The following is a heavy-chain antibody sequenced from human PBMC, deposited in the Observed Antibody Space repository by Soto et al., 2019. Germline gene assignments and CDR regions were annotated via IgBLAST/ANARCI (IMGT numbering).Heavy chain of an antibody. CDR3: ARWRYFERAQQFDP. J-gene: IGHJ5*02. V-gene: IGHV1-69*01. CDR1: GGTFSSYA. Sequence: QVQLVQSGAEVKKPGSSVKVSCKASGGTFSSYAICWVRQAPGQGLEWMGGIIPIFGTANYAQKCQGRVTITADESTSTAYMGLSSLRSEDTAVYYGARWRYFERAQQFDPWGHGTLVTVSA. D-gene: IGHD3-9*01. CDR2: IIPIFGTA.